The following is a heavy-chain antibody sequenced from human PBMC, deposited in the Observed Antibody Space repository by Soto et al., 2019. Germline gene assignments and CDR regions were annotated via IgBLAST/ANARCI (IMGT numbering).Heavy chain of an antibody. V-gene: IGHV4-59*08. CDR2: IYYSGST. CDR1: GGSISSYY. J-gene: IGHJ4*02. Sequence: SETLSLTCTVSGGSISSYYWSWIRQPPGKGLEWIGYIYYSGSTNYNPSLKSRVTISVDTSKNQFSLKLSSVTAADTAVYYCARLYSSSRLFDYWGQGTLVTVSS. CDR3: ARLYSSSRLFDY. D-gene: IGHD6-6*01.